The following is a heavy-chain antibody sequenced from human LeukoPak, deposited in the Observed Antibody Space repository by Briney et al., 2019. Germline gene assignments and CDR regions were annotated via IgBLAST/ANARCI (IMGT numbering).Heavy chain of an antibody. Sequence: GGSLRLSCAASGFTVSSNYMSWVRQAPGKGLEWVSVIYSGGSTYYADSVKGRFTISRDNSKNTLYLHMNSLRAEDTAVYSCAKDIMGSGSHALDYWGQGTLVTVSS. J-gene: IGHJ4*02. V-gene: IGHV3-53*01. D-gene: IGHD1-26*01. CDR1: GFTVSSNY. CDR3: AKDIMGSGSHALDY. CDR2: IYSGGST.